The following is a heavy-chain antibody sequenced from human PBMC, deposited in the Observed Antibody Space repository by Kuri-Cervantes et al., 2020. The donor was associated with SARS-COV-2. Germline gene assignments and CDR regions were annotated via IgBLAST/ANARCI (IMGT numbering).Heavy chain of an antibody. D-gene: IGHD5-18*01. J-gene: IGHJ3*02. CDR3: ARRTLDTAMVRGVRAPNDAFDI. V-gene: IGHV6-1*01. CDR1: GDSFSSNSAA. CDR2: TYYRSKWYN. Sequence: SDTLSLTCAISGDSFSSNSAAWNWIRQSPSRGLEWLGRTYYRSKWYNDYAVSVKSRITINPGTSKNQFSLKLSSVTAADTAVYYCARRTLDTAMVRGVRAPNDAFDIWGQGTMVTVSS.